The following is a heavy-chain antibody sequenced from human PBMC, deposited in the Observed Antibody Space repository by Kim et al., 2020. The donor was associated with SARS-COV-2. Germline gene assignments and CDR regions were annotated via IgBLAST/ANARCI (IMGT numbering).Heavy chain of an antibody. CDR3: AKERTTDE. V-gene: IGHV3-43*01. J-gene: IGHJ4*02. CDR2: ISWDGGNT. CDR1: GFTFDDYT. Sequence: GGSLRLSCAASGFTFDDYTMHWVRQAPGKGLEWVSLISWDGGNTYYADSVKGRKTIKREDSENSKDLQMESRRTEDAAWDYGAKERTTDEWGQETLVAV.